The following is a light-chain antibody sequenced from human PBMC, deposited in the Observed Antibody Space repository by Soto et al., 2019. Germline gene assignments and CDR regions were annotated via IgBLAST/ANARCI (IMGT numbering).Light chain of an antibody. CDR3: QQYHSSPPT. CDR1: QSISRY. J-gene: IGKJ1*01. Sequence: EMVLTQSPHPRCLSPPEIATRSFRASQSISRYLAWYQQKPGQGPRLLIYGASSRATGTPDRFSGSGSGTDFTLTINRLEPEDFALYYCQQYHSSPPTFGQGTKVDIK. V-gene: IGKV3-20*01. CDR2: GAS.